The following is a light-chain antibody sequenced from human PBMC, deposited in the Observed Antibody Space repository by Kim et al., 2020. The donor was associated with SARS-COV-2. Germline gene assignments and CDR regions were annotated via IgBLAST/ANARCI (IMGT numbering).Light chain of an antibody. CDR1: AMPKKY. V-gene: IGLV3-25*03. J-gene: IGLJ3*02. CDR3: QQVESSGTYRVV. CDR2: KDS. Sequence: SYELTQPPSVSVAPGKTARITCSGDAMPKKYAYWYQQKPGQAPVLVIYKDSERPSGIPERFSGSSSGTTVTLTISGVQAEDEADYYCQQVESSGTYRVVFGGGTQLTVL.